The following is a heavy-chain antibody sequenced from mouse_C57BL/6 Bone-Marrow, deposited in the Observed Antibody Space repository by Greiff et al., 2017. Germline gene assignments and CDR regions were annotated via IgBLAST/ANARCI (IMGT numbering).Heavy chain of an antibody. Sequence: VQLQESGAELVRPGTSVKMSCKASGYTFTNYWIGWAKQRPGHGLEWIGDIYPGGGYTNYNEKFKGKATLTADKSSSTAYMQFSSLTSEDSAIYYCARGEGYDYWGQGTTLTVAS. D-gene: IGHD2-13*01. J-gene: IGHJ2*01. V-gene: IGHV1-63*01. CDR1: GYTFTNYW. CDR2: IYPGGGYT. CDR3: ARGEGYDY.